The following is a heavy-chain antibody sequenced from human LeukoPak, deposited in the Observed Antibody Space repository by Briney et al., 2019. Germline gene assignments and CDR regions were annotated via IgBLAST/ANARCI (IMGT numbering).Heavy chain of an antibody. Sequence: SENLSLNCAVSGGSISSGGYSWSWIRQPPGKGLEWIGYIYHSGSTYYNPSLKSRVTISVDRSKNQFSLKLSPVTAADTAVYYCARDGQGIAAAGTPGAWWFDPWGQGTLVTVSS. V-gene: IGHV4-30-2*01. CDR1: GGSISSGGYS. J-gene: IGHJ5*02. CDR2: IYHSGST. D-gene: IGHD6-13*01. CDR3: ARDGQGIAAAGTPGAWWFDP.